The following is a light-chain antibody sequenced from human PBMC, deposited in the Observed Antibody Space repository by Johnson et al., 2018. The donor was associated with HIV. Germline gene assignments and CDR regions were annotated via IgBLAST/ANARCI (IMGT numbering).Light chain of an antibody. Sequence: QSVLTQPPSVSAAPGQRVNISCSGHSSNIENYFVSWYQQLPGAAPRLLIYEDYKRPSGIPDRFSGSKSGASATLGITGLQTGDEADYYCGVWDASLRPHYVFGSGTKVTVL. CDR3: GVWDASLRPHYV. CDR2: EDY. V-gene: IGLV1-51*02. CDR1: SSNIENYF. J-gene: IGLJ1*01.